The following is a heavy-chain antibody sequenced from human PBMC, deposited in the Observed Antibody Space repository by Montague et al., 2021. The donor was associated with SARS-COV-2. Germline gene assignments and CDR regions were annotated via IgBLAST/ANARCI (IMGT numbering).Heavy chain of an antibody. Sequence: PPLVKPTQTLTLTCTFSGFSLSTSGMCVSWIRQPPGKALEWLALIDWDDDKYYSTSLKTRLTISKDTSKNQVVLTMTNMDPVDTATYYCARSYYDILTGYYMAFDYWGQGTLVTVSS. D-gene: IGHD3-9*01. J-gene: IGHJ4*02. CDR2: IDWDDDK. CDR3: ARSYYDILTGYYMAFDY. V-gene: IGHV2-70*01. CDR1: GFSLSTSGMC.